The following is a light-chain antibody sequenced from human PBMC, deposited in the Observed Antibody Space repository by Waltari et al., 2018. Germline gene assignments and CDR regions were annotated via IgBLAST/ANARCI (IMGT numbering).Light chain of an antibody. J-gene: IGLJ2*01. CDR1: SRYVGAYNY. V-gene: IGLV2-14*03. CDR3: MSYTMSTTLV. CDR2: DVN. Sequence: QSALTQPASVSGSPGQSIPISCPGSSRYVGAYNYVSWYQHHPGKAPKLLMYDVNKWPSGVSNRFSGSKSGNTASLTIFGLQAEDEADYYCMSYTMSTTLVIGGGTKLTVL.